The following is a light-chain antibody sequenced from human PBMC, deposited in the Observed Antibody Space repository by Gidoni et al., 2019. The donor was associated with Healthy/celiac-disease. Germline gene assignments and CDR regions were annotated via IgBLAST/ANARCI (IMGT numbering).Light chain of an antibody. CDR1: SSDVGGYNY. CDR2: DVS. V-gene: IGLV2-14*03. Sequence: QSALTQPASVSGSPGQSITISCPGTSSDVGGYNYVSCYQQHPGKAPKLMIYDVSNRPSGVANRFSGSKSGNTASLTISGLQAEDDADYYCSSYTSSSTLVFGGGTKLTVL. CDR3: SSYTSSSTLV. J-gene: IGLJ2*01.